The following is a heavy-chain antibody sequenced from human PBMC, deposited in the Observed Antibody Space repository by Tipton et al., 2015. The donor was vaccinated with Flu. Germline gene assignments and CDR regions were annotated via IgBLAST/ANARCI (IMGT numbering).Heavy chain of an antibody. CDR1: GGSFSGYY. V-gene: IGHV4-34*01. CDR2: INHSGST. J-gene: IGHJ4*02. CDR3: ARHRHGDSRDFEY. D-gene: IGHD4-17*01. Sequence: GLVKPSEILSLTCAVYGGSFSGYYWSWIRQPPGKGLEWIGEINHSGSTNYNPSLKSRVTISVDTSKNQISLRLSYVTAADTAVYYCARHRHGDSRDFEYWGQGTLVTVSS.